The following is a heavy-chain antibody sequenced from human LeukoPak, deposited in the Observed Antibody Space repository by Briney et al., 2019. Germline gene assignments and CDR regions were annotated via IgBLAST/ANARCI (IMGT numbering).Heavy chain of an antibody. Sequence: PSETLSLTCTVSGGSISSYYWSWIRQPPGKGLEWIGYIYYSGSTNCNPSLKSRVAISVDTSKNQFSLKLSSVTAADTAVYYCARALGVAATNDYWGQGTLVTVSS. CDR3: ARALGVAATNDY. J-gene: IGHJ4*02. CDR2: IYYSGST. CDR1: GGSISSYY. V-gene: IGHV4-59*08. D-gene: IGHD2-15*01.